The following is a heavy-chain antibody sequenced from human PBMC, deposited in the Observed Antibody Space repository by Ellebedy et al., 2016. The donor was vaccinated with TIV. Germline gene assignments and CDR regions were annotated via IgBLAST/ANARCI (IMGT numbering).Heavy chain of an antibody. CDR2: INQDGREK. J-gene: IGHJ6*02. V-gene: IGHV3-7*01. Sequence: PGGSLRLSCAASGFTFSNYWMNWVRQAPGKGLEWVANINQDGREKYYVDSVKCRFTISRDNAKNSLYLQMNSLRAEDTAVYYCAAALIVGATGRNMDVWGQGTTVTVSS. D-gene: IGHD1-26*01. CDR3: AAALIVGATGRNMDV. CDR1: GFTFSNYW.